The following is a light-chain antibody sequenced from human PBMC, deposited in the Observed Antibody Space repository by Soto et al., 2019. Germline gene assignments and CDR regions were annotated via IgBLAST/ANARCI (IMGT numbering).Light chain of an antibody. Sequence: QSVLTQPASVSGSPGQSITISCTGTSSDFGGYNYVSWYQQHPGKAPKLMIYDVSNRPSGVSNRFSGSKSGNTASLTISGLQAEDEADYYCRSYTSSSTLYIFGTGTKVTVL. CDR2: DVS. J-gene: IGLJ1*01. CDR3: RSYTSSSTLYI. CDR1: SSDFGGYNY. V-gene: IGLV2-14*01.